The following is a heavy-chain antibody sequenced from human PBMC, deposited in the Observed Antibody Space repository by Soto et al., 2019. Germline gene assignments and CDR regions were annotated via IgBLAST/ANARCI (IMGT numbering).Heavy chain of an antibody. J-gene: IGHJ4*02. CDR1: GGTFSSYA. CDR2: IIPIFGTA. Sequence: QVQLVQSGAEVKKPGSSVKVSCKASGGTFSSYAISWVRQAPGQGLEWMGGIIPIFGTANYAQKFQGRVTITADESTSTDYMELSSLRSEDTAVYYCAREDGYDWWKLNYFDYWGQGTLVTVSS. CDR3: AREDGYDWWKLNYFDY. V-gene: IGHV1-69*12. D-gene: IGHD5-12*01.